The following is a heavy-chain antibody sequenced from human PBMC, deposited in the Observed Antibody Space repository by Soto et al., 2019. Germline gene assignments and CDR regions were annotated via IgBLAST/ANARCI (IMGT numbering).Heavy chain of an antibody. J-gene: IGHJ4*02. CDR3: ARHNYGSGSTYFDY. D-gene: IGHD3-10*01. CDR2: IYQIGST. CDR1: GGSVSSTNW. Sequence: SLTCAVSGGSVSSTNWWSWVRQSPGKGLEWIGDIYQIGSTNYNPSLRGRVTISVDKSNNQFSLTLKYVTAADTAVYYCARHNYGSGSTYFDYWGQGTLVTVSS. V-gene: IGHV4-4*02.